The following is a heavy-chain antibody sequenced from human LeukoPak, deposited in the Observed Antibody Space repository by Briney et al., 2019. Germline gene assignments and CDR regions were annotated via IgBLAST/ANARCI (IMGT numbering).Heavy chain of an antibody. Sequence: GGSLRLSCAASGFTVSSNYMSWVRQAPGKGLEWVSVIYSGGSTHYADSVKGRFTISRDNSKNTLYLQMNSLRAEDTAVYYCAKIAVGAGLSDYWGQGTLVTVSS. CDR2: IYSGGST. D-gene: IGHD1-26*01. V-gene: IGHV3-53*01. J-gene: IGHJ4*02. CDR1: GFTVSSNY. CDR3: AKIAVGAGLSDY.